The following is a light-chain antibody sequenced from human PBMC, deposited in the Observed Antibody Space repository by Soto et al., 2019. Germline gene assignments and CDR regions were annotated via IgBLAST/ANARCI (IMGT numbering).Light chain of an antibody. CDR2: DVS. Sequence: QSALTLPASVSGSPGQSITISCTGTCSDVGGYNYVSWYQHHPGKAPKLMIYDVSNRPSGVSNRFSGSKSGNTASLTIPGLQPEDEADYYCCSYTTSNTRQIVFGTGTKVTVL. V-gene: IGLV2-14*03. CDR1: CSDVGGYNY. CDR3: CSYTTSNTRQIV. J-gene: IGLJ1*01.